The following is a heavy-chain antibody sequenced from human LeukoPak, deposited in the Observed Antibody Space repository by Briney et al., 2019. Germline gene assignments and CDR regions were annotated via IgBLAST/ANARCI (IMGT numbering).Heavy chain of an antibody. V-gene: IGHV4-34*01. J-gene: IGHJ4*02. D-gene: IGHD2-15*01. Sequence: SETLSLTCAVYGGSLSGYYWSWIRQPPGKGLEWIGEINHSGSTNYNPSLKSRVTISVDTSKNQFSLKLSSVTAADTAVYYCARGDSRWYTYWGQGTLVTVSS. CDR1: GGSLSGYY. CDR2: INHSGST. CDR3: ARGDSRWYTY.